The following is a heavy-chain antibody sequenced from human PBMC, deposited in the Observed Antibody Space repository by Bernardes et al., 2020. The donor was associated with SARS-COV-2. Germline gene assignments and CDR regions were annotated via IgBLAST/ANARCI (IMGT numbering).Heavy chain of an antibody. CDR1: GFTFDDYG. CDR3: ATSPSGSYDY. Sequence: GGSLRLSSAASGFTFDDYGMSWVRQAPGKGLEWVSGINWNGGSTGYADSVKGRFTISRDNAKNSLYLQMNSLRAEDTALYHCATSPSGSYDYWGQGTLVTVSS. D-gene: IGHD3-10*01. J-gene: IGHJ4*02. CDR2: INWNGGST. V-gene: IGHV3-20*01.